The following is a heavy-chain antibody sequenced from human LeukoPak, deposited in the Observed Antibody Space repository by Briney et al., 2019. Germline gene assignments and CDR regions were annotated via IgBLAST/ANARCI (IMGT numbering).Heavy chain of an antibody. J-gene: IGHJ6*03. D-gene: IGHD5-18*01. V-gene: IGHV4-34*01. CDR2: INHSGST. Sequence: PSETLSLTCAVYGGSFSGYYWSWIRQPPGKGLEWIGEINHSGSTNYNPSLKSRVTISVDTSKNQFSLKLSSVTAADTAVYYCARAVDTAMVPYYYYYMDVWGKGTTVTVSS. CDR1: GGSFSGYY. CDR3: ARAVDTAMVPYYYYYMDV.